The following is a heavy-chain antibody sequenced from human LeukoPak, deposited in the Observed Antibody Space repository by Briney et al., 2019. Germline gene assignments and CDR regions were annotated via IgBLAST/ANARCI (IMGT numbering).Heavy chain of an antibody. Sequence: PGGSLRLSCAASGFTFSSYDMHWVRQATGKGLEWVSAIGTAGDPYYPGSVKGRFTISRENAKNSLYLQMNSLRAGDTVVYYCARGGFYGSGSYFAYGMDVWGKGTTATVSS. V-gene: IGHV3-13*05. CDR3: ARGGFYGSGSYFAYGMDV. D-gene: IGHD3-10*01. CDR1: GFTFSSYD. J-gene: IGHJ6*04. CDR2: IGTAGDP.